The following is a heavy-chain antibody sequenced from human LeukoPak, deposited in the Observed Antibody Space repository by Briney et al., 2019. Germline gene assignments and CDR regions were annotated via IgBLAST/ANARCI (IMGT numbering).Heavy chain of an antibody. D-gene: IGHD2-21*01. Sequence: GGSLRLSCAASGFTFSNHWMSWVRQAPGKGLEWVANIKYDGREKYHVDSVKGRFTIFRDNAKDSLYLQMNSLRAEDTAVYYCARDHIAPGLLFDCWGQGTQVTVSS. J-gene: IGHJ4*02. CDR3: ARDHIAPGLLFDC. V-gene: IGHV3-7*01. CDR1: GFTFSNHW. CDR2: IKYDGREK.